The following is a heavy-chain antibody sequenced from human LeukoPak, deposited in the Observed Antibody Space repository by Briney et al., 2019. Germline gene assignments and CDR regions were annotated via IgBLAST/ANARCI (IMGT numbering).Heavy chain of an antibody. V-gene: IGHV1-46*01. J-gene: IGHJ4*02. D-gene: IGHD5-24*01. CDR2: INPSGGST. CDR1: GYPLTSYY. Sequence: ASVKVSCKASGYPLTSYYLHWVRQAPGQGFEWMGIINPSGGSTSYAQKFQGRVTMTRDMSTSTVYMELSSLRSEDTAVYYCARGGWLQYSFDYWGQGTLVTVSS. CDR3: ARGGWLQYSFDY.